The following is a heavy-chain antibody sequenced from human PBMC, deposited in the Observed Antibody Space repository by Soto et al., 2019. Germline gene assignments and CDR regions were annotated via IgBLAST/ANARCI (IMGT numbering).Heavy chain of an antibody. CDR1: EFTFTYAW. J-gene: IGHJ4*02. V-gene: IGHV3-15*01. D-gene: IGHD3-16*02. CDR3: TSLYYGH. Sequence: GGSLRLSCAASEFTFTYAWMSWVRQAPGKGLEWVGRIKSKTDGGATDYAAPVKGRFTISRDESQNTLYLQMNSLKTEDTAVYYCTSLYYGHWGQGTLVTVSS. CDR2: IKSKTDGGAT.